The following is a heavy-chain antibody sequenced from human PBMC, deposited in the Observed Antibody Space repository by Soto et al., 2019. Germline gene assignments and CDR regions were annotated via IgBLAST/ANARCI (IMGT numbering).Heavy chain of an antibody. J-gene: IGHJ6*02. Sequence: QVQLVQSGAEVKKPGSSVEVSCKASGGTFSSYAISWVRQAPGQGLEWMGGIIPIFGTANYAQKFQGRVTITADESTSTAYMELSSLRSEDTAVYYCARRLWDYYYYYYGMDVWGQGTTVTVSS. CDR3: ARRLWDYYYYYYGMDV. V-gene: IGHV1-69*01. CDR2: IIPIFGTA. D-gene: IGHD5-18*01. CDR1: GGTFSSYA.